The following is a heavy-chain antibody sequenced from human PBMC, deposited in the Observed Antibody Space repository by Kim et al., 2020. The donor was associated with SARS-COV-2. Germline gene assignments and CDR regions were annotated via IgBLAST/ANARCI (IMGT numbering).Heavy chain of an antibody. Sequence: SETLSLTCTVSGGSINSYYWSWIRQPPGKGLEWIGYIYYSGSTNYNTSLKSRVTISVDTSKNQFSLKLRSVTAADTAVYYCAGPGEYCSGGSCLGEFDYWGQGTLVTVSS. D-gene: IGHD2-15*01. CDR2: IYYSGST. J-gene: IGHJ4*02. CDR1: GGSINSYY. V-gene: IGHV4-59*01. CDR3: AGPGEYCSGGSCLGEFDY.